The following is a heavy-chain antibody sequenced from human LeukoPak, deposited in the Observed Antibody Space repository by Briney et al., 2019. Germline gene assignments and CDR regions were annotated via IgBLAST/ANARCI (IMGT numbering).Heavy chain of an antibody. Sequence: ASVKVSCKASGYTFTDHYLHWVRQAPGQGLEWMGWINPNDGGTNYAQKFQGRVTMTTDTSITTAYMDLNRLRSDDTAVYYCARESPYSSSWFDNWGQGTLVTVSS. CDR1: GYTFTDHY. D-gene: IGHD6-13*01. CDR3: ARESPYSSSWFDN. CDR2: INPNDGGT. V-gene: IGHV1-2*02. J-gene: IGHJ4*02.